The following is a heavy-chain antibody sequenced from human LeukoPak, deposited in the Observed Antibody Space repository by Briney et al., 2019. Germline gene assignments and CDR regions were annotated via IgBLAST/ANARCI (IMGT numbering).Heavy chain of an antibody. J-gene: IGHJ4*02. D-gene: IGHD1-1*01. Sequence: GDSLRLSCAASGFTFSNYWMTWVRQAPGRGPEWVANIKKDGSEKYYVDSVEGRFTISRDNAKNSLYLQLNSLRAEDTAVYYCARNNDDDDRDDFDYWGPGTLVTVSS. CDR1: GFTFSNYW. CDR3: ARNNDDDDRDDFDY. V-gene: IGHV3-7*04. CDR2: IKKDGSEK.